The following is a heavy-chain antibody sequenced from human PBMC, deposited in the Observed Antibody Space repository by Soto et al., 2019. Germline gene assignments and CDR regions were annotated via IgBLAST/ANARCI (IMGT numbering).Heavy chain of an antibody. D-gene: IGHD6-6*01. CDR3: ARGTEYSSSSRHNWFDP. CDR2: INHSGST. Sequence: QVQLQQWGAGLLKPSETLSLTCAVYGGSFSGYYWSWIRQPPGKGLEWIGEINHSGSTNYNPSLKSRVTISVDTSKNQFSLKLSSVTAADTAVYYCARGTEYSSSSRHNWFDPWGQGTLVTVSS. J-gene: IGHJ5*02. CDR1: GGSFSGYY. V-gene: IGHV4-34*01.